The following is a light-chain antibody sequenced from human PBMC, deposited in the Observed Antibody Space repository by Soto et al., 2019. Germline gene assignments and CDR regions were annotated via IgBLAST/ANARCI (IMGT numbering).Light chain of an antibody. CDR3: AAWDDSLNGWV. CDR2: SNN. V-gene: IGLV1-44*01. Sequence: QSALTQPPSASGTPGQRVTISCSGSSSNIGTNTVNWYQQFPGTAPKLLTYSNNQRPSGVPDRFSGSKSGTSASLAISGLQSEDEADYYCAAWDDSLNGWVFGGGTKLTVL. CDR1: SSNIGTNT. J-gene: IGLJ3*02.